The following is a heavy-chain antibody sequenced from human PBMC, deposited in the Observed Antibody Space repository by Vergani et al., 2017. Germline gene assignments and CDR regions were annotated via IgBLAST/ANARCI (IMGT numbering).Heavy chain of an antibody. CDR3: AGDSSSWQRADY. J-gene: IGHJ4*02. V-gene: IGHV4-59*01. CDR1: GVSITTYY. D-gene: IGHD6-13*01. Sequence: QVRLQESGPGLVKPSETLSLICTVSGVSITTYYWSWVRQPPGKGLEWLGYIYYSGSTTYNPSLKSRLTISVDTSKNQFSLRLSSLTAADTALYYCAGDSSSWQRADYWGQGTLVTVSS. CDR2: IYYSGST.